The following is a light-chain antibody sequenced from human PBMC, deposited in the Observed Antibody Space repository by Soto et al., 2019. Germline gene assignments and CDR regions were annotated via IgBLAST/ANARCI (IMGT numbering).Light chain of an antibody. Sequence: QSVLTQPPSASGSPGQSVAISCTGTSRDDGGYNYVSWFQQHPGKAPNLMISELNKPPSGIPERFSGYNSGNTPTLTISRVEAGNEADYYCQVWDSTSNHYVYGTGTKVTVL. V-gene: IGLV2-8*01. CDR2: ELN. CDR1: SRDDGGYNY. CDR3: QVWDSTSNHYV. J-gene: IGLJ1*01.